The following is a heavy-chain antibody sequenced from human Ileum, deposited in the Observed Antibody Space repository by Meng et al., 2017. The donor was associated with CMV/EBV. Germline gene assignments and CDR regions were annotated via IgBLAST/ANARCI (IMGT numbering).Heavy chain of an antibody. D-gene: IGHD3-3*01. J-gene: IGHJ4*02. CDR1: GYTFTGYY. CDR2: INPNSGGT. Sequence: KVSCQGSGYTFTGYYMHWVRQAPGRGLEWMGWINPNSGGTTYAQKFQGRVTMTRDTSISTAYMELSRLRSDDTAVYYCARHPNYDFWGQGTLVTVSS. V-gene: IGHV1-2*02. CDR3: ARHPNYDF.